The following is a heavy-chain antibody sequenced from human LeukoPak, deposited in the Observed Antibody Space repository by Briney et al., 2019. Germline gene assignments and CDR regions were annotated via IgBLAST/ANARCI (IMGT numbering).Heavy chain of an antibody. CDR1: GFTFSSYA. Sequence: AGGSLRLSCAASGFTFSSYAMSWVRQAPGKGLEWVSGISWNSGSIGYADSVKGRFTISRDNAKNSLYLQMNSLRAEDTALYYCAKETTPTGDYYGSAHYGMDVWGQGTTVTVSS. CDR2: ISWNSGSI. CDR3: AKETTPTGDYYGSAHYGMDV. J-gene: IGHJ6*02. V-gene: IGHV3-9*01. D-gene: IGHD3-10*01.